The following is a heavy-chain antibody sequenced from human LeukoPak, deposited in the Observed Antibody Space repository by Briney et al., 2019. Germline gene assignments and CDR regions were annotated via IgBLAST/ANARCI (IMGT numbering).Heavy chain of an antibody. D-gene: IGHD3-22*01. J-gene: IGHJ3*02. CDR3: VRGGGSAYKYNAFDI. CDR2: ISISGTTI. Sequence: GGSLRLSCAASGVIFSSYEMNWVRQAPGKGLEWISYISISGTTIYYAESVKGRFTISRDNTKNALYLQMNSLRAEDMAVYYCVRGGGSAYKYNAFDIWGQGTMVIGSS. CDR1: GVIFSSYE. V-gene: IGHV3-48*03.